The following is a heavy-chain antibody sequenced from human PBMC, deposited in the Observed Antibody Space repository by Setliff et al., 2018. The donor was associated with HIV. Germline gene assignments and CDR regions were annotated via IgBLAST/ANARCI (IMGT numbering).Heavy chain of an antibody. CDR3: ARHEWFGELSTDY. V-gene: IGHV4-39*01. Sequence: ASETLSLTCTVSGGSISSSSYYWGWIRQPPGKGLEWIGSIYYSGSTYYNPSLKSRVTISVDTSKNQFSLKLSSVTAADTAVYYCARHEWFGELSTDYWGQGTLVTVSS. CDR1: GGSISSSSYY. D-gene: IGHD3-10*01. J-gene: IGHJ4*02. CDR2: IYYSGST.